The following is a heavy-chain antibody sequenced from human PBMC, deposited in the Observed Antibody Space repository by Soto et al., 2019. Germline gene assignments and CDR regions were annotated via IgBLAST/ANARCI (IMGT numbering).Heavy chain of an antibody. CDR1: GGSISSYY. CDR3: ARDRYYDFWSGPGLYGMDV. V-gene: IGHV4-59*01. D-gene: IGHD3-3*01. J-gene: IGHJ6*02. Sequence: SESLSLTCTVSGGSISSYYWSWIRQPPGKGLEWIGYIYYSGSTNYNPSLKSRVTISVDTSKNQFSLKLSSVTAADTAVYYCARDRYYDFWSGPGLYGMDVWGQGTTLTVYS. CDR2: IYYSGST.